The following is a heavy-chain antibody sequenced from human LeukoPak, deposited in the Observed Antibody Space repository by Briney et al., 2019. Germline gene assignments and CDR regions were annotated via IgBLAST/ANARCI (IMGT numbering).Heavy chain of an antibody. V-gene: IGHV4-4*07. CDR2: IYTSGST. Sequence: SETLSLTCTVSGGSISSYYWSWIRQPAGKGLEWIGRIYTSGSTNYNPSLKSRVTMSVDTSKNQFSLKLSSVTAADTAVYYCARDLVVLAAPSVTRYYYYMDVWGKGTTVTVSS. CDR1: GGSISSYY. J-gene: IGHJ6*03. D-gene: IGHD2-2*01. CDR3: ARDLVVLAAPSVTRYYYYMDV.